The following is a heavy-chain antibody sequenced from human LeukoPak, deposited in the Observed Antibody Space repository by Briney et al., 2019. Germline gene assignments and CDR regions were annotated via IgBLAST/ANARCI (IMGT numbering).Heavy chain of an antibody. Sequence: GASVKVSCKCSGYTFTGYYMHWVRQAPGQGLEWEGGINPNSGGTNYAQKFQGWVTMTRDTSISTAYMELSRLRSDDTAVYYCARGGWYSGYVGVDYWGQGTLVTLSS. CDR3: ARGGWYSGYVGVDY. CDR2: INPNSGGT. V-gene: IGHV1-2*04. CDR1: GYTFTGYY. D-gene: IGHD5-12*01. J-gene: IGHJ4*02.